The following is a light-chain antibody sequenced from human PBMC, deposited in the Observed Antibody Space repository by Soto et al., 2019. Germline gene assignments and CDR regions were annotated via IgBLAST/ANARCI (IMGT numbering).Light chain of an antibody. CDR2: DVS. Sequence: QSALTQPASVSGSPGQSITISCTGTSSDVGGYNYVSWYQQHPGKAPKLMIYDVSNRPSGVSNRFSGAKSGNTASLTISGLQAEDGADYYCSSYTNSDTPVVFGGGTQLTVL. CDR3: SSYTNSDTPVV. V-gene: IGLV2-14*01. J-gene: IGLJ2*01. CDR1: SSDVGGYNY.